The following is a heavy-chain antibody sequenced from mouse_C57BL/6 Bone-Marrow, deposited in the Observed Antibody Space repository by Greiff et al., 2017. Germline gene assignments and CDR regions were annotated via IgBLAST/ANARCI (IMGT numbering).Heavy chain of an antibody. CDR2: IDPEDGDT. V-gene: IGHV14-1*01. Sequence: VQLQQSGAELVRPGASVTLSCTASGFNIQDYYMHWVKQRPEQGLEWIGRIDPEDGDTEYAPKFQGKATMTADTSSNTAYLQLSSLTSEDTAGYYCTPNWEEGCFDYGGQGTTLTVSA. D-gene: IGHD4-1*01. CDR3: TPNWEEGCFDY. CDR1: GFNIQDYY. J-gene: IGHJ2*01.